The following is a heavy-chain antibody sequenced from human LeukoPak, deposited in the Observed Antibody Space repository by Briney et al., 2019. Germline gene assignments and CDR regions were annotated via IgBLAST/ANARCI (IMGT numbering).Heavy chain of an antibody. CDR3: AKGTGYCSGGSCYSYFDY. CDR2: ISGSGGRT. Sequence: GGSLRLSCAASGFIFSTYAMSWVRQAPGKGLEWVSAISGSGGRTYYTDSVKGRFTISRDNSKNTLYLQTSSQRADDTAIYYCAKGTGYCSGGSCYSYFDYWGQGTLVTVSS. D-gene: IGHD2-15*01. J-gene: IGHJ4*02. CDR1: GFIFSTYA. V-gene: IGHV3-23*01.